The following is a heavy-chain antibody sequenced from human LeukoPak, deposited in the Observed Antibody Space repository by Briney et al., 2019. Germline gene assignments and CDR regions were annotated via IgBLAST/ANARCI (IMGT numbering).Heavy chain of an antibody. CDR2: IYYSGTT. D-gene: IGHD6-13*01. CDR3: ARDTSLSSSSIPLAY. Sequence: SETLSLTCTVSGGSISNYYWNWIRQPPGKGLEWIGYIYYSGTTNYNPSLKSRVSMSVDTSKNQFSLKLSSVTAADTAVYYCARDTSLSSSSIPLAYWGQGTLVTVSS. V-gene: IGHV4-59*01. J-gene: IGHJ4*02. CDR1: GGSISNYY.